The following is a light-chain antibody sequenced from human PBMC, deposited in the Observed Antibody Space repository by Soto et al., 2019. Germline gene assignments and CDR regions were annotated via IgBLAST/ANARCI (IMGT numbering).Light chain of an antibody. J-gene: IGKJ1*01. Sequence: EVVLTQYPATLSVSPGEGATLSCRASQTVGSNLAWYQHKPGQAPRLLISGASTRATGVPARFSGSGSGTEFALTISGLQSEDFTVYFCQQYNTRPQTFGQGTKVDIK. CDR3: QQYNTRPQT. CDR2: GAS. CDR1: QTVGSN. V-gene: IGKV3-15*01.